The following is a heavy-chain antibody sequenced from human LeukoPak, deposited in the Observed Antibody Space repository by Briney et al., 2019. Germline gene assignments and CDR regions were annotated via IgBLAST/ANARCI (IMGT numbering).Heavy chain of an antibody. CDR2: ISSSGSTI. J-gene: IGHJ4*02. CDR3: AKVVFASSGSPDY. V-gene: IGHV3-48*03. D-gene: IGHD3-22*01. CDR1: GFTFSSYE. Sequence: GSLRLSCAASGFTFSSYEMNWVRQAPGKGLEWVSYISSSGSTIYYADSVKGRFTISRDNAKNSLYLQMNSLRAEDTALYYCAKVVFASSGSPDYWGQGTLVIVSS.